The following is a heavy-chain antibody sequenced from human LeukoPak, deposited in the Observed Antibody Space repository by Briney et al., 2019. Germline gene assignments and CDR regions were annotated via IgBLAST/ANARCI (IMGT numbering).Heavy chain of an antibody. J-gene: IGHJ6*02. CDR2: IIPILGIA. D-gene: IGHD2-15*01. CDR1: GGSFSSYA. Sequence: SVKVSCKASGGSFSSYAFSWLRQAPGQGLEWMGRIIPILGIANYAQKFQGRVTITADKSTSTAYMELSSLRSEDTAVYYCAAGSSDGMDVWGQGTTVTVSS. V-gene: IGHV1-69*04. CDR3: AAGSSDGMDV.